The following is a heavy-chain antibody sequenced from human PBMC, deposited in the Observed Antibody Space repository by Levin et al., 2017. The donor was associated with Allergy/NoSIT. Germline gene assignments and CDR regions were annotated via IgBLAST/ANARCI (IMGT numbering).Heavy chain of an antibody. CDR1: GGSISSSNW. D-gene: IGHD3-10*01. Sequence: SETLSLTCAVSGGSISSSNWWSWVRQPPGKGLEWIGEIYHSGSTNYNPSLKSRVTISVDKSKNQFSLKLSSVTAADTAVYYCARDRLALDSITMVRGPVRGLLRNAFDIWGQGTMVTVSS. V-gene: IGHV4-4*02. CDR2: IYHSGST. J-gene: IGHJ3*02. CDR3: ARDRLALDSITMVRGPVRGLLRNAFDI.